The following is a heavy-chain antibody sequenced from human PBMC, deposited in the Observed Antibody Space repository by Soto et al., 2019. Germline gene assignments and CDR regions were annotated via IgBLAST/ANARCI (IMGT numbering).Heavy chain of an antibody. J-gene: IGHJ5*02. CDR1: GFPLTTSGVA. Sequence: GSGPTLVNPTQTLTLTCTFSGFPLTTSGVAVGWIRQPPGKALEWLAVVYWDDDRRYRPSLNSRLTIIKDTSKNQVVLIMTNVDPVDTATYYCAHGGAGHSYCNDITCYYGRWFDPWGQGILVTVSS. CDR2: VYWDDDR. V-gene: IGHV2-5*02. CDR3: AHGGAGHSYCNDITCYYGRWFDP. D-gene: IGHD3-9*01.